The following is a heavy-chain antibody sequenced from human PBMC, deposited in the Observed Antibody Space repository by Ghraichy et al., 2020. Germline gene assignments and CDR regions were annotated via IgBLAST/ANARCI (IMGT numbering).Heavy chain of an antibody. J-gene: IGHJ5*02. V-gene: IGHV4-31*03. CDR3: ARSDPTNWFDP. CDR1: GGSISSSDYY. CDR2: IYYSGYT. Sequence: SETLSLTCTVSGGSISSSDYYWSWIRQHPGKGLEWIGYIYYSGYTYYNPSLKSRATISVDTSKNQFTLKLNSVTAADTAVYYCARSDPTNWFDPWGQGTMVSVSS.